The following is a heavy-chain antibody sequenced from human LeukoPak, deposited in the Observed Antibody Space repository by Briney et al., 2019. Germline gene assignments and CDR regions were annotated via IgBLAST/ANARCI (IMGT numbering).Heavy chain of an antibody. V-gene: IGHV3-30-3*01. CDR1: GFTFSSYA. CDR2: ISYDGSNK. CDR3: ARDGQTVYNWNDLAY. D-gene: IGHD1-1*01. Sequence: GGSLRVSCAASGFTFSSYAMHRVRQAPGKGLEWVAVISYDGSNKYYADSVKGRFTISRDNSKNTLYLQMNSLRAEDTAVYYCARDGQTVYNWNDLAYWGQGTLVTVSS. J-gene: IGHJ4*02.